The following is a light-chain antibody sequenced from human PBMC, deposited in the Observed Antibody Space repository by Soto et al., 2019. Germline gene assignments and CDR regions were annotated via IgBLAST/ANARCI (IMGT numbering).Light chain of an antibody. J-gene: IGKJ5*01. CDR1: QSISSW. Sequence: DIQMTQSPSTLSASVGDRVTITCRASQSISSWLAWYQQKPGKAPKLLIYDASSLESGVPSRFSGSGSGTEFTLTISGLEPEDFSVYYCQQRDKWPITFGQGTRLEIK. CDR2: DAS. V-gene: IGKV1-5*01. CDR3: QQRDKWPIT.